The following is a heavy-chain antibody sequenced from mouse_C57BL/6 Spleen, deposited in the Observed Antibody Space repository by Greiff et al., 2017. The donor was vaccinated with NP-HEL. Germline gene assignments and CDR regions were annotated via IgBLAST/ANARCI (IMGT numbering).Heavy chain of an antibody. CDR3: ARESDCYGSDWYFDG. D-gene: IGHD1-1*01. Sequence: VQLKQSGPELVKPGASVKIPCKASGYTFTDYNMDWVKQSHGKSLEWIGDINPNNGGTIYNQKFKGKATLTVDKSSSTAYMELRSLTSEDTAVYCVARESDCYGSDWYFDGWGTGTTVTVSS. J-gene: IGHJ1*03. CDR1: GYTFTDYN. CDR2: INPNNGGT. V-gene: IGHV1-18*01.